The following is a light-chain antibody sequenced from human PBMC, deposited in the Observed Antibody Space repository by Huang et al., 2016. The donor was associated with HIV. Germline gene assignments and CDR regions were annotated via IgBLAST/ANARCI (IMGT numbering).Light chain of an antibody. V-gene: IGKV3-15*01. Sequence: EMVMTQSPATLSVSPGERATLSCRASQGVSSNLAWYQQKPGQAPRRLIYGASTRATGIPARFSGSGSGTEFALTISSLQSEDFAVYYCHQYNNWPPWTFGQGTKVEIK. CDR3: HQYNNWPPWT. CDR2: GAS. J-gene: IGKJ1*01. CDR1: QGVSSN.